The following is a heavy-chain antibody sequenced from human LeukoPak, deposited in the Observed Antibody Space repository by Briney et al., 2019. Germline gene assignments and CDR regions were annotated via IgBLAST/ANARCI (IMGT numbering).Heavy chain of an antibody. CDR3: ATSWGPDTSAFRWGRDGMDV. CDR1: GLTFNNYA. V-gene: IGHV3-23*01. D-gene: IGHD3-16*01. J-gene: IGHJ6*02. Sequence: PGGSLRLSCAVSGLTFNNYAMSWVRQAPGKGLEWVSAISKSGDHTYYAASAKGRFTIYRDNSKNTQYLQMNSLRAEGTAVYYCATSWGPDTSAFRWGRDGMDVWGQGTTVTVSS. CDR2: ISKSGDHT.